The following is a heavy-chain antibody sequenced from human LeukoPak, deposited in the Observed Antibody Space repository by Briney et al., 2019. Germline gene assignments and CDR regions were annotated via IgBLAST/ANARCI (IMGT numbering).Heavy chain of an antibody. Sequence: GGSLRLSCAASGFTFDDYAMHWVRQAPGKGLEWVSGISWNSGSIGYADSLKGRFTISRDNAKNSLSLQMDSLRAEDTAVYYCARGDFGRYAFDFWGQGTMVTVSS. V-gene: IGHV3-9*01. CDR3: ARGDFGRYAFDF. D-gene: IGHD2/OR15-2a*01. J-gene: IGHJ3*01. CDR2: ISWNSGSI. CDR1: GFTFDDYA.